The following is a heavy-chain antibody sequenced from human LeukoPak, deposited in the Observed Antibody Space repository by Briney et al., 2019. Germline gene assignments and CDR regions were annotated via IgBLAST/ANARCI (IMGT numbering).Heavy chain of an antibody. CDR1: GGSISSGGYS. CDR3: ARDRITGTTVGAFDI. V-gene: IGHV4-30-2*01. CDR2: IYHSGSI. J-gene: IGHJ3*02. D-gene: IGHD1-7*01. Sequence: SQTLSLTCAVSGGSISSGGYSWSWIRQPPGKGLEWIGYIYHSGSIYYNPSLKSRVTISVDRSKNQFSLKLSSVTAADTAVYYCARDRITGTTVGAFDIWGQGTMVTVSS.